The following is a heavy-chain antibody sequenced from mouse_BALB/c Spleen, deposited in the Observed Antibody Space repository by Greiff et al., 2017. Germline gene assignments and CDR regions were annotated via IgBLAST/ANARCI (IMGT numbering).Heavy chain of an antibody. Sequence: DVKLQESGGDLVKPGGSLKLSCAASGFTFSSYGMSWVRQTPDKRLEWVATISSGGSYTYYPDSVKGRFTISRDNAKNTLYLQMSSLKSEDTAMYYCALYGNYGAMDYWGQGTSVTVSS. J-gene: IGHJ4*01. V-gene: IGHV5-6*02. CDR1: GFTFSSYG. D-gene: IGHD2-10*02. CDR3: ALYGNYGAMDY. CDR2: ISSGGSYT.